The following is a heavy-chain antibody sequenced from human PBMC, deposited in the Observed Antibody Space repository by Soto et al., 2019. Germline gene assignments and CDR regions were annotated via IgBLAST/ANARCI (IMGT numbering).Heavy chain of an antibody. J-gene: IGHJ6*04. CDR3: ARGWFGPDV. D-gene: IGHD3-10*01. V-gene: IGHV3-74*01. CDR1: GFTFSGRS. Sequence: EVQLVESGGGLVQPGGSLRLSCAASGFTFSGRSMHWVRQAPGKGLEWVSGIDNAGTDTTYADSVKGRFTSSRDNAKNTLYLQMTSLRVEDTAVYYCARGWFGPDVWGKGTTVTVSS. CDR2: IDNAGTDT.